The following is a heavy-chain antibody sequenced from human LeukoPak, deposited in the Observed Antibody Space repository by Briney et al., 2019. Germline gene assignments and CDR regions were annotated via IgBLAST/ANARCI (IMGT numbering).Heavy chain of an antibody. Sequence: ASVKVSCKASGYTFTSYYMHWVRQAPGQGLGWVGIINPSGGSTSYAQKFQGRVTMTRDTSTSTVYMELSSLRSEDTAVYYCARVNSRGATTPPFDYWGQGTLVTVSS. J-gene: IGHJ4*02. CDR1: GYTFTSYY. CDR3: ARVNSRGATTPPFDY. V-gene: IGHV1-46*01. D-gene: IGHD1-26*01. CDR2: INPSGGST.